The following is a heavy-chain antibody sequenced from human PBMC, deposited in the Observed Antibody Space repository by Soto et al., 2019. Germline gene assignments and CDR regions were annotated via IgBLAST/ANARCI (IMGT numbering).Heavy chain of an antibody. Sequence: EVQLVESGGGLVKPGGSLRLSCAASGFTFSSYSMNWVRQAPGKGLEWVSTISSRNNDMYYVDSVKGRFTISRDNARNSVYLQMNSLRADVTAVYYCARDVNGGFCGAWGQGTLVTVSS. D-gene: IGHD2-21*01. CDR3: ARDVNGGFCGA. CDR2: ISSRNNDM. CDR1: GFTFSSYS. J-gene: IGHJ5*02. V-gene: IGHV3-21*01.